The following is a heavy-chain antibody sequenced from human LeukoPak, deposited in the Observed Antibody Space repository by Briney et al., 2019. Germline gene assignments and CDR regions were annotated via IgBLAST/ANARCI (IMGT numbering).Heavy chain of an antibody. CDR1: GGSVSSYY. D-gene: IGHD2-15*01. V-gene: IGHV4-4*07. CDR3: ARDNDGCYDY. Sequence: SETLSLTCTVSGGSVSSYYWSWIRQPAGKGLEWIGRIYISGSTIHNPSLKSRATMSVDTSKNQFSLNLSSVTAADTAVYYCARDNDGCYDYWGQGTLVTVSS. J-gene: IGHJ4*02. CDR2: IYISGST.